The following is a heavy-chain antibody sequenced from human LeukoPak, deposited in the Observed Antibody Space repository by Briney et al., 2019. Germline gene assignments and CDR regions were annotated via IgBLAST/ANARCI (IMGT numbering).Heavy chain of an antibody. CDR2: ISGGGGST. Sequence: GGSLRLSCAASGFTFSTYATSWVRQAPGKGLEWVSSISGGGGSTYYADSVKGRFTISRDNSKDTLYLQMNTLRAEDTAVYYCAKLESIIAVAGVGYWGQGTLVTVSS. V-gene: IGHV3-23*01. CDR3: AKLESIIAVAGVGY. J-gene: IGHJ4*02. D-gene: IGHD6-19*01. CDR1: GFTFSTYA.